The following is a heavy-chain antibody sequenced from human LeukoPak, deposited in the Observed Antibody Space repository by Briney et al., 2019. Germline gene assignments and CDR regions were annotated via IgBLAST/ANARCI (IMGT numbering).Heavy chain of an antibody. Sequence: SGGSLRLSCAASGFTFSDYSMNWVRQAPGKGLEWVSFISGRGSYIYYVESVKGRSTISRDNAKNSVYLEMHRLRAEDTAVYYCAAYDSSGYVDYWGQGTLVTVSS. V-gene: IGHV3-21*01. CDR3: AAYDSSGYVDY. D-gene: IGHD3-22*01. CDR2: ISGRGSYI. CDR1: GFTFSDYS. J-gene: IGHJ4*02.